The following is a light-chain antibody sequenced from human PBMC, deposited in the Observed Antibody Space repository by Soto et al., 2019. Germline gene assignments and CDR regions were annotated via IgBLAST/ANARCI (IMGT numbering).Light chain of an antibody. CDR3: QKYNSGPRT. CDR2: AAS. J-gene: IGKJ1*01. V-gene: IGKV1-27*01. CDR1: HDISNY. Sequence: DIQMTQSPSSLSASVGDRVTISCRASHDISNYLAWFQQKPGEVPKLLIYAASSLHSGVPARFSGSGSGTDFTLTINSLQPEDVAAYCCQKYNSGPRTFGPGTKVEI.